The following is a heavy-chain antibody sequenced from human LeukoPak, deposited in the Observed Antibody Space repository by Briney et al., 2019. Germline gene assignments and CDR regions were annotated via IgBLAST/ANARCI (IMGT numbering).Heavy chain of an antibody. CDR3: AKGFYSSRWLDAFDI. J-gene: IGHJ3*02. CDR2: ISWNSGSI. V-gene: IGHV3-9*01. D-gene: IGHD6-13*01. CDR1: GFTFDDYA. Sequence: PGGSLRLSCAASGFTFDDYAMHWVRQAPGKGLEWVSGISWNSGSIGYADSVKGRFTISRDNAKNSLYLQMNSLRAEDTALYYCAKGFYSSRWLDAFDIWGQGTMVTVSS.